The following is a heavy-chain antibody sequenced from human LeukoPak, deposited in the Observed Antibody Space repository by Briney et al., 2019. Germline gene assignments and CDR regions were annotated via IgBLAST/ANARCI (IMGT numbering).Heavy chain of an antibody. CDR2: IRYDGSNK. CDR1: GFTFSSYG. V-gene: IGHV3-30*02. D-gene: IGHD4-23*01. J-gene: IGHJ2*01. CDR3: AKDRGELSGAYWYFDL. Sequence: GGSLRLSCAASGFTFSSYGMHWVRQAPGKGLEWVAFIRYDGSNKYYADSVKGRFTISRDNSKNTLYLQMNSLRAEDTAVYYCAKDRGELSGAYWYFDLWGRGTLVTVSS.